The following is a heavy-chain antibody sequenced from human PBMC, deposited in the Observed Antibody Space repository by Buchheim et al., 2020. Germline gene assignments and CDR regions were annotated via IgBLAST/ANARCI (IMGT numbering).Heavy chain of an antibody. CDR1: GFTFSTYS. V-gene: IGHV3-48*01. CDR2: ISSIRSTI. D-gene: IGHD2-21*01. CDR3: ARDGVPDCGGYYFDY. Sequence: EVQLVESGGGLVQPGGSLRLSCAASGFTFSTYSMNWVRQAPGKGLEWVSYISSIRSTIYYADSVTGRLTIFRANAQRSLYLQMNGLRAEDTAVYYCARDGVPDCGGYYFDYWCQRTL. J-gene: IGHJ4*02.